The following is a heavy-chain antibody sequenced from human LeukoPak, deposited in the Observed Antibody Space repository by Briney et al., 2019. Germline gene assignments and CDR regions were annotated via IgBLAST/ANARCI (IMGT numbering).Heavy chain of an antibody. D-gene: IGHD2-21*02. CDR3: ARRAYCGGDCFSFDY. CDR1: GFSFRSYL. V-gene: IGHV3-7*01. J-gene: IGHJ4*02. CDR2: IKEDGSEK. Sequence: GGSLRLSCAASGFSFRSYLMSWVRQAPGKGLEWVANIKEDGSEKDYVDSVKGRFTISRDNAKNSLYLQMNSLRAEDTAVYYCARRAYCGGDCFSFDYWGQGTLVTVSS.